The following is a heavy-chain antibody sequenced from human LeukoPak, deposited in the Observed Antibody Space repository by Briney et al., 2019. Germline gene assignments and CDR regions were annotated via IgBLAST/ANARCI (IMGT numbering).Heavy chain of an antibody. CDR1: GGSFSGYY. D-gene: IGHD6-6*01. J-gene: IGHJ4*02. CDR2: INHSGST. CDR3: ARGRRTPSSSPRPYYFDY. Sequence: PSETLSLTCAVYGGSFSGYYWSWIRQPPGKGLEWIGEINHSGSTNYNPSLKSRATISVDTSKNQLSLKLSSVTAADTAVYYCARGRRTPSSSPRPYYFDYWGQGTLVTVSS. V-gene: IGHV4-34*01.